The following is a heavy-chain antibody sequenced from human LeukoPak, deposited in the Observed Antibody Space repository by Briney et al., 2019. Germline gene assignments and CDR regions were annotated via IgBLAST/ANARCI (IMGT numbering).Heavy chain of an antibody. CDR3: AKVYYDRAFDY. CDR2: ISPSGGGA. D-gene: IGHD3-22*01. CDR1: GYTFTDYY. Sequence: ASVQVSCKASGYTFTDYYMHWVGQAPGQGVEWMGCISPSGGGADYARKFQGRVTMTGDTSISTAYMELTRLRSDDTAVYYCAKVYYDRAFDYWGQGTLVAVSS. V-gene: IGHV1-2*02. J-gene: IGHJ4*02.